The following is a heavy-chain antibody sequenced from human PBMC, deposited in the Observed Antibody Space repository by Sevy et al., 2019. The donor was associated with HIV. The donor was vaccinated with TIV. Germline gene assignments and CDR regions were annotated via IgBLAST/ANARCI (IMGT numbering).Heavy chain of an antibody. CDR2: INHSGST. CDR1: GGSFSGYY. CDR3: ARGVGRYFDWLSY. D-gene: IGHD3-9*01. V-gene: IGHV4-34*01. J-gene: IGHJ4*02. Sequence: SKTLSLTCAVYGGSFSGYYWSWIRQPPGKGLEWIGEINHSGSTNYNPSLKSRVTISVDTSKNQFSLKLSSVTAADTAVYYCARGVGRYFDWLSYWGQGTLVTVSS.